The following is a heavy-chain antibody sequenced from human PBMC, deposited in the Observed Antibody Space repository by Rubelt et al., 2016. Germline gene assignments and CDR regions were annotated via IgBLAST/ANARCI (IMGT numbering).Heavy chain of an antibody. V-gene: IGHV3-23*01. D-gene: IGHD3-10*01. CDR2: ISGSGGST. Sequence: GESLRLSCAASGFTFSSYAMSWVRQAPGKGLEWVSAISGSGGSTYYADSVKGRFTISRDNSKNTLYLQMNSLRAEDTAVYYCAKIPYTMVRGNGVYFDYWGQGTLVTVSS. J-gene: IGHJ4*02. CDR3: AKIPYTMVRGNGVYFDY. CDR1: GFTFSSYA.